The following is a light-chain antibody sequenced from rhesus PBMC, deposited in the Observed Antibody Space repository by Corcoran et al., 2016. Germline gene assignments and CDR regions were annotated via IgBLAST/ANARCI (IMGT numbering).Light chain of an antibody. CDR1: QGISNW. J-gene: IGKJ2*01. Sequence: DIQMTQSPSSLYASVGDRVTISCRASQGISNWLAWYQQKPGKAPNLLVYRASNLEAGFPSRFRGSGSGTDFNLTINSLQSEDGATYYCHQHDNFPYTFGRGTKVEIK. CDR3: HQHDNFPYT. CDR2: RAS. V-gene: IGKV1-69*01.